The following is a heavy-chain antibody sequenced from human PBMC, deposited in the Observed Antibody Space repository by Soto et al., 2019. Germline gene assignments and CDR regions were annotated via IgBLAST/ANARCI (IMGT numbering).Heavy chain of an antibody. CDR3: ARRHSSGYFPFDY. D-gene: IGHD3-22*01. CDR1: GYTFTIYY. Sequence: ASVNVSCKAAGYTFTIYYMHWVRRAPGQGLEWMGIINPSGGSTSYAQKFQGRVTMTRDTSTTTVYMELSSLRSDDTAVYYCARRHSSGYFPFDYWGQGTLLTVSS. V-gene: IGHV1-46*01. CDR2: INPSGGST. J-gene: IGHJ4*02.